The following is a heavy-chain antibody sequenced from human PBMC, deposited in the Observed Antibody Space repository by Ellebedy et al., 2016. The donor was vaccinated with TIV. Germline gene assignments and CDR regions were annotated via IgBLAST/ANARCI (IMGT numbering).Heavy chain of an antibody. J-gene: IGHJ5*02. CDR2: ISGYNGNT. V-gene: IGHV1-18*04. Sequence: ASVKVSXXASGYVFTSYSINWVRQAPGQGLEWMGRISGYNGNTHYAQRFQDRVTMTIDTSATTAYMELRSLRSDDTAVYFCARGNINNWFDPWGQGTLVTVSS. CDR3: ARGNINNWFDP. D-gene: IGHD4-11*01. CDR1: GYVFTSYS.